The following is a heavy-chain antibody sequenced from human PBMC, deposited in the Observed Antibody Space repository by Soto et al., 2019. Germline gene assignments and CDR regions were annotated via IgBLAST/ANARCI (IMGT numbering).Heavy chain of an antibody. V-gene: IGHV3-30-3*01. D-gene: IGHD4-4*01. CDR2: ISYGGINN. CDR3: ARTTVVSGTSDFDY. J-gene: IGHJ4*02. Sequence: QVQLVESGGGVVQPGRSLRLSCAASGFTFSNFPMHWVRQAPGKGLEWVAVISYGGINNYYADSVKGRFTISRDDYKNTVYLQMNGLRPEDTAVYFCARTTVVSGTSDFDYLGQGTLVTVSS. CDR1: GFTFSNFP.